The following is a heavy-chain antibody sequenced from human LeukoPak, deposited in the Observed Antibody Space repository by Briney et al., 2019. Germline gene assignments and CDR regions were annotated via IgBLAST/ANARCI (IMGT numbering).Heavy chain of an antibody. CDR3: ARALDIVVVPAAMRIRGWYFDL. J-gene: IGHJ2*01. D-gene: IGHD2-2*01. CDR2: INHSGST. Sequence: PSETLSLTCAVYGGSFSGYYWSWIRQPPGKGLEWIGEINHSGSTNYNPSLKSRVTISVDTSKNQFSLKLSSVTAAGTAVYYCARALDIVVVPAAMRIRGWYFDLWGRGTLVTVSS. V-gene: IGHV4-34*01. CDR1: GGSFSGYY.